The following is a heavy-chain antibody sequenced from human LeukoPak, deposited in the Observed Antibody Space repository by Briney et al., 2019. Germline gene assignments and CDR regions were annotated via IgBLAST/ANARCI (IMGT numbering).Heavy chain of an antibody. V-gene: IGHV4-34*01. CDR3: ARDPTTVVTVPYYFDD. D-gene: IGHD4-23*01. J-gene: IGHJ4*02. Sequence: PSETLSLTCAVSGVPFSGYFWNWLRQPPGKSRVWCGEINDRGITNYNPSLKSRVTISVDTSRDQFSLKLTSVTAADTAVYYCARDPTTVVTVPYYFDDWGQGTLVTVSS. CDR2: INDRGIT. CDR1: GVPFSGYF.